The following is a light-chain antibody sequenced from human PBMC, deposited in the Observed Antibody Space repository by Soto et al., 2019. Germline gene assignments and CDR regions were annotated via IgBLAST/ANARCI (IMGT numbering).Light chain of an antibody. J-gene: IGKJ5*01. CDR3: QQRNSWPPTFT. Sequence: EIGLTQSPPTRTLSPGKRSALSCRTIQSVNNYLAWHQQKPGQPPRLLICDASDRATGIPARFSGSGSGTDFTLTISSLEPEDFAVYYWQQRNSWPPTFTFGQGTRLENK. V-gene: IGKV3-11*01. CDR2: DAS. CDR1: QSVNNY.